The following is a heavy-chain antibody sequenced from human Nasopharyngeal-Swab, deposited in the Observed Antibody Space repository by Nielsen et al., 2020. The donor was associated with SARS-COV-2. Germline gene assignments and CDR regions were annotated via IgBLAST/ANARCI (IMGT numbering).Heavy chain of an antibody. CDR1: GFTFSSYA. Sequence: GGSLRLTWAASGFTFSSYAMHWVRQAPGKGLEWVAVISYDGSNKYYADSVKGRFTISRDNSKNTLYLQMNSLRAEDTAVYYCARDLDLYCGGDCSTWGGLDYWGQGTLVTVSS. J-gene: IGHJ4*02. V-gene: IGHV3-30*01. CDR2: ISYDGSNK. CDR3: ARDLDLYCGGDCSTWGGLDY. D-gene: IGHD2-21*02.